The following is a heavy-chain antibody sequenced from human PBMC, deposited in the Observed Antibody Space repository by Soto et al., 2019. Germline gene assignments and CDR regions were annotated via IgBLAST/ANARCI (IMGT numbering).Heavy chain of an antibody. CDR1: GGSFSAYY. CDR3: ARGSVDTVESRGFDEY. V-gene: IGHV4-34*01. J-gene: IGHJ4*02. Sequence: SETLSLTCAVYGGSFSAYYWSWIRQPPGKGLEWIGEINHSGGTSYNPSLKSRVTISVDTSKSQFSLKLTSVTAADRAVYYCARGSVDTVESRGFDEYWGQGTPVTVS. D-gene: IGHD3-22*01. CDR2: INHSGGT.